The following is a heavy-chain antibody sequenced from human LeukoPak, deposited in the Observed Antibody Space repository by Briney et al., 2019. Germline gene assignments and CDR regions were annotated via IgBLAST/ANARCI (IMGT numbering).Heavy chain of an antibody. J-gene: IGHJ4*02. D-gene: IGHD3-3*01. CDR2: ISYDGRQK. CDR3: ARVFLERLTSGYFDD. V-gene: IGHV3-30-3*01. Sequence: GGSLRLSCAASGFTFSEYAMHWVRQAPGKGLEWVAVISYDGRQKYYGDSVKGRFTISRDNPKNTLYLQMNSLRDDDTAVYYCARVFLERLTSGYFDDWGQGTLVTVSP. CDR1: GFTFSEYA.